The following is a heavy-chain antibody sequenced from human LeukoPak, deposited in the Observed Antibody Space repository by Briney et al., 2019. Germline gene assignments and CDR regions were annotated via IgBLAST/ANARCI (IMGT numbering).Heavy chain of an antibody. CDR1: GGSISSGSYY. D-gene: IGHD6-13*01. CDR3: ARIGSSWYTFDY. V-gene: IGHV4-61*02. CDR2: IYSSGST. J-gene: IGHJ4*02. Sequence: MPSETLSLTCTVSGGSISSGSYYWSWIRQPAGKVLQWIGRIYSSGSTNYNPSLKSRVTTSVDTSKNQLSLKLSSVTAADTAVYYCARIGSSWYTFDYWDQGTLVTVPS.